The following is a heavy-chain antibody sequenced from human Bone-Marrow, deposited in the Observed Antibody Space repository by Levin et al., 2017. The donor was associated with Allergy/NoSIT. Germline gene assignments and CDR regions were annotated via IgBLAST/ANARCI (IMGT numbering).Heavy chain of an antibody. CDR2: IYYSGST. J-gene: IGHJ6*02. Sequence: SQTLSLTCTVSGGSISSSSYYWGWIRQPPGKGLEWIGSIYYSGSTYYNPSLKSRVTISVDTSKNQFSLKLSSVTAADTAVYYCARDHLKYYDILTGYRWYYYYGMDVWGQGTTVTVSS. CDR3: ARDHLKYYDILTGYRWYYYYGMDV. D-gene: IGHD3-9*01. CDR1: GGSISSSSYY. V-gene: IGHV4-39*07.